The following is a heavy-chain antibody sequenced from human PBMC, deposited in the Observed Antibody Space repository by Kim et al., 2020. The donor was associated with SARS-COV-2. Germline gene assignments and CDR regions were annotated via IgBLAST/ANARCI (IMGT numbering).Heavy chain of an antibody. V-gene: IGHV3-21*01. CDR1: GFTFSSYS. CDR3: ASGWVGYYYGMDV. D-gene: IGHD3-16*01. Sequence: GGSLRLSCAASGFTFSSYSMNWVRQAPGKGLEWVSSISSSSSYIYYADSVKGRFTISRDNAKNSLYLQMNSLRAEDTAVYYCASGWVGYYYGMDVWGQGTTVTVSS. J-gene: IGHJ6*02. CDR2: ISSSSSYI.